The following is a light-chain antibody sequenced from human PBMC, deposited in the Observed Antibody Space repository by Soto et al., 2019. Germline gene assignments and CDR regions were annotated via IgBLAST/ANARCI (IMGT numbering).Light chain of an antibody. J-gene: IGLJ2*01. Sequence: QSVLTQSPSASGTPGQRVTISCSGSSSNIGSNTVNWYQQLPGTAPKLLIYSNNQRPSGVPDRFSGSKSGTSASLAISGLHSEDEADYYCAAWDDSLFGVVFGGGTNVTVL. CDR2: SNN. V-gene: IGLV1-44*01. CDR3: AAWDDSLFGVV. CDR1: SSNIGSNT.